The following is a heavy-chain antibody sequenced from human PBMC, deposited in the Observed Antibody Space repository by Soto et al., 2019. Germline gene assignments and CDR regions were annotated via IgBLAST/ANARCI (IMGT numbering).Heavy chain of an antibody. J-gene: IGHJ1*01. Sequence: GGSLRLSCAASGFTFSSYGMHWVRPAPGKGLEWVAVIWYDGSNKYYADSVKGRFTISRDNSKNTLYLQMNSLRAEDTAVYYCARGNDPNYDSSPPAEYFQHWGQGTLVTVSS. CDR2: IWYDGSNK. CDR1: GFTFSSYG. V-gene: IGHV3-33*01. CDR3: ARGNDPNYDSSPPAEYFQH. D-gene: IGHD3-22*01.